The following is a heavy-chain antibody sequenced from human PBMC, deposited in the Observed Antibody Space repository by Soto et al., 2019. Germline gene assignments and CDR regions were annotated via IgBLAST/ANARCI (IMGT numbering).Heavy chain of an antibody. Sequence: QVQLVQSGAEVKKPASSVKVSCKASGGTFNNYPITWVRQAPGEGFEWMGGSIPIFGTANYAQNFRGRVTISVDESTSTAYMELSSLRSEDTAVYYCARGRGYSGDDHYYYFDMDVWGQGTTVTVSS. CDR3: ARGRGYSGDDHYYYFDMDV. J-gene: IGHJ6*02. CDR2: SIPIFGTA. V-gene: IGHV1-69*01. CDR1: GGTFNNYP. D-gene: IGHD5-12*01.